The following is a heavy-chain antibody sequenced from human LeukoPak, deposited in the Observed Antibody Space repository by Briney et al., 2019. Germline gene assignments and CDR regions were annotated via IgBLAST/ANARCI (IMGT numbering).Heavy chain of an antibody. Sequence: SETLSLTCTVSGGSLSSYYWSWIRQPAGKGLEWIGRIYTSGSTNYNPSLKSRVTMSVDTYKNQFSLKLSSVTAADTAVYCCARDGYYYDSSGYYSPVRFDYWGQGTLVTVSS. CDR2: IYTSGST. V-gene: IGHV4-4*07. D-gene: IGHD3-22*01. J-gene: IGHJ4*02. CDR3: ARDGYYYDSSGYYSPVRFDY. CDR1: GGSLSSYY.